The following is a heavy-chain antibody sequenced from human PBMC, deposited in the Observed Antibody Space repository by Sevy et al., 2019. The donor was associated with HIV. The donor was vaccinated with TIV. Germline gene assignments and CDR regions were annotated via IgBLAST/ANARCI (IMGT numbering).Heavy chain of an antibody. Sequence: GESLKISCAASGFTFSSSAMTWVRQAPGKGLEWVSAITSNGGSTFYADSVKGRFTISRDISQNTLFLQMNSLRAEDTAVYFCAKGSHNTGWFPDYWGQGTLVTVSS. CDR1: GFTFSSSA. V-gene: IGHV3-23*01. J-gene: IGHJ4*02. D-gene: IGHD6-19*01. CDR2: ITSNGGST. CDR3: AKGSHNTGWFPDY.